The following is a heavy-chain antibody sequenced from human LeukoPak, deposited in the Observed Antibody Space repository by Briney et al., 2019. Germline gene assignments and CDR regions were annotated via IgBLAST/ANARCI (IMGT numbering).Heavy chain of an antibody. Sequence: SQTLSLTCAVSGGSISSGGYSWSWIRQPPGKGLEWIGYIYHSGSTYYNPSLKSRVTISVDRSKNQFSLKLSSVTAADTAVYYCARDPRRQDAFDIWGQGTMVTVSS. CDR3: ARDPRRQDAFDI. CDR2: IYHSGST. CDR1: GGSISSGGYS. V-gene: IGHV4-30-2*01. J-gene: IGHJ3*02.